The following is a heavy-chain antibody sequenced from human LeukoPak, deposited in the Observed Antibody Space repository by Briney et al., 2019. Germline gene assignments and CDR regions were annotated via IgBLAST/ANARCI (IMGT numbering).Heavy chain of an antibody. CDR2: IYYSGST. Sequence: SETLSLTCTVSGGSISSYYRSWIRQPPGKGLEWIGYIYYSGSTNYNPSLKSQVTISVDTSKNQFSLKLSSVTAADTAVYYCARDVRYYGMDVWGQGTTVTVSS. CDR3: ARDVRYYGMDV. J-gene: IGHJ6*02. V-gene: IGHV4-59*01. CDR1: GGSISSYY.